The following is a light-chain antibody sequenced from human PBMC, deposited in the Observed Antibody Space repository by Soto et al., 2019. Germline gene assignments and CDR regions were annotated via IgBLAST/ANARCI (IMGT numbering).Light chain of an antibody. CDR1: QSISSW. CDR3: QKYNSYPYT. Sequence: DIQMTQSPSTLSASVGDRVTITCRASQSISSWLAWYQQKPGKAPKLLIYDASSLESGVPSRFSGSRSATEFTLTISSLQPDDFATYYCQKYNSYPYTFGQGTKVDIK. CDR2: DAS. V-gene: IGKV1-5*01. J-gene: IGKJ2*01.